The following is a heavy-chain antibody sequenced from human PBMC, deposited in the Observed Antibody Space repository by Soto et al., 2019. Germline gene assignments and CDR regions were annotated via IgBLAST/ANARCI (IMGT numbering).Heavy chain of an antibody. CDR1: GFTFSSYS. D-gene: IGHD5-12*01. CDR2: ISSSSSYI. J-gene: IGHJ4*02. V-gene: IGHV3-21*01. CDR3: ARDSQRWLQKSQYFDY. Sequence: PGGSLRLSCAASGFTFSSYSMNWVRQAPGKGLEWVSSISSSSSYIYYADSVKGRFTISRDNAKNSLYLQMNSLRAEDTAVYYCARDSQRWLQKSQYFDYWGQGTLVTVSS.